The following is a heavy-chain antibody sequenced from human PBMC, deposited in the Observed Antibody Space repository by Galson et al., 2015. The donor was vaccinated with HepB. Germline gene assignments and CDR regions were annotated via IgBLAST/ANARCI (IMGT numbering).Heavy chain of an antibody. CDR2: ISSSSSTI. CDR1: GFTFSSYS. J-gene: IGHJ4*02. V-gene: IGHV3-48*02. CDR3: ARDYDYGDYEGPSFDY. D-gene: IGHD4-17*01. Sequence: SLRLSCAASGFTFSSYSMNWVRQAPGKGLEWVSYISSSSSTIYYADSVKGRFTISRDNAKNSLYLQMNSLRDEDTAVYYCARDYDYGDYEGPSFDYWGQGTLVTVSS.